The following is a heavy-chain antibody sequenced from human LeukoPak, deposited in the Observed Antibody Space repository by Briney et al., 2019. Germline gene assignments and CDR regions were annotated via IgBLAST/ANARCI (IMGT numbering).Heavy chain of an antibody. CDR3: ARDFNCGGDCYYFDY. V-gene: IGHV1-69*05. D-gene: IGHD2-21*02. J-gene: IGHJ4*02. Sequence: SVKLSCKASGGTFSSYAISWVRQAPGQGLEWMGGIIPIFGTANYAQKFQGRVTITTDESTSTAYMELSSLRSEDTAVYYCARDFNCGGDCYYFDYWGQGTLVTVSS. CDR1: GGTFSSYA. CDR2: IIPIFGTA.